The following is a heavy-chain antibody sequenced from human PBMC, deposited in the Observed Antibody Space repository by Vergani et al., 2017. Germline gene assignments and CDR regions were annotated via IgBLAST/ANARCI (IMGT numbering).Heavy chain of an antibody. Sequence: EVQLVESGGGLVQPGGSLRLSCAASGFTFSTYGMHWVRQAPGKGLVWFARIISDGSSTSYADSVKGRFTISRDNAKNTLYLQMNSLRAEDTAVYYCARDRRGEYWGAVAGTDYYYYGMDVWGQGTTVTVSS. CDR2: IISDGSST. V-gene: IGHV3-74*01. CDR3: ARDRRGEYWGAVAGTDYYYYGMDV. CDR1: GFTFSTYG. D-gene: IGHD6-19*01. J-gene: IGHJ6*02.